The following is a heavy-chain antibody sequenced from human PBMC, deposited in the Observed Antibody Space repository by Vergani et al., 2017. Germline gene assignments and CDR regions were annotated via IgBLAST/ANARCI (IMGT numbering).Heavy chain of an antibody. CDR1: GFRFSNYA. J-gene: IGHJ4*02. V-gene: IGHV3-23*01. Sequence: DVELLESGGALVQPGGSLRLSCAASGFRFSNYAMSWVRQAPGKGLEWVAAIASSGTITYYSDSVKSRFTVSRDNSQNTLFLQMSSLRAEDTALYYCAKGGTITIFGSVDHYWGQGTLVTVSS. CDR3: AKGGTITIFGSVDHY. D-gene: IGHD3-3*01. CDR2: IASSGTIT.